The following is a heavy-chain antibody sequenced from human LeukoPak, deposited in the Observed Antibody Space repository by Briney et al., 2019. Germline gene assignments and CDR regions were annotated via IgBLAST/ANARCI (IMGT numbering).Heavy chain of an antibody. CDR2: IKQDGSKK. J-gene: IGHJ4*02. Sequence: GGSLRLSCVASGFPFSSYWMAWVRQAPGKGLEWVANIKQDGSKKSYVDSVKGRFTISRDNAKNSLYLQMNSLRAEDTAIYYCTRVGYIDEGIDYWGQGTLVTVSS. D-gene: IGHD5-24*01. V-gene: IGHV3-7*04. CDR3: TRVGYIDEGIDY. CDR1: GFPFSSYW.